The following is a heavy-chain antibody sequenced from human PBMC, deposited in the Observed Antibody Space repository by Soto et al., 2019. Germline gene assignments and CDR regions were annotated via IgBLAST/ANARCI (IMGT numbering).Heavy chain of an antibody. CDR1: GGSFNDYY. Sequence: QVQLQQWGAGLLKPSETLSLTCAVYGGSFNDYYWIWIRQFPGKGLEWIGDINHSGRTNDNPSLTSRVTISVDTSKNQFSLRLTSVTAADTAVYYCASVIAVAGSPRVDDWGQGTLVTVSS. D-gene: IGHD6-19*01. V-gene: IGHV4-34*01. CDR2: INHSGRT. CDR3: ASVIAVAGSPRVDD. J-gene: IGHJ4*02.